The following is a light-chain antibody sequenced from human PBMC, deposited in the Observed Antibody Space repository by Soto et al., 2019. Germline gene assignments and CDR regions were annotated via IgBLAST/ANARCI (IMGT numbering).Light chain of an antibody. CDR3: QQYNSYSYT. J-gene: IGKJ2*01. CDR2: KAS. CDR1: QSVSSW. V-gene: IGKV1-5*03. Sequence: MTQSPATLSVSPGERVTLSCRASQSVSSWLAWYQQKPRKAPKLLIYKASSLESGVPSRFSGSGSGTEFTLTISSLQPDDFATYYCQQYNSYSYTFGQGTKLEIK.